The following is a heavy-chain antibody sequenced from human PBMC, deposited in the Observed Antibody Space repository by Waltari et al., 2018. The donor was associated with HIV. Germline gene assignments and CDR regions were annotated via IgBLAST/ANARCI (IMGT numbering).Heavy chain of an antibody. CDR2: IYSGGST. CDR1: GFTVSSNY. Sequence: EVQLVETGGGLIQPGGSLRLSCAASGFTVSSNYMSWVRQAPGKGLEWVSVIYSGGSTYYADSGKGRFTISRDNSKNTLYLQMNSLRAEDTAVYYCARVLLHGSSSRYYGMDVWGQGTTVTVSS. CDR3: ARVLLHGSSSRYYGMDV. J-gene: IGHJ6*02. V-gene: IGHV3-53*02. D-gene: IGHD6-6*01.